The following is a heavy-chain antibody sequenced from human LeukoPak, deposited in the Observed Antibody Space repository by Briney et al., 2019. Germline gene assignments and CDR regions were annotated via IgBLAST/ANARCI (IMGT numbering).Heavy chain of an antibody. J-gene: IGHJ3*02. Sequence: GGSLRLSCVVSGFTFSVHYMDWVRQTPAKGLEWVARSRSKAKSYTTEYAASVKGRFTISRDDSKNSLYLQMNSLKTEDTAVYYCTRGFNSFDMWGQGTMVTVSS. D-gene: IGHD2-21*01. CDR2: SRSKAKSYTT. V-gene: IGHV3-72*01. CDR1: GFTFSVHY. CDR3: TRGFNSFDM.